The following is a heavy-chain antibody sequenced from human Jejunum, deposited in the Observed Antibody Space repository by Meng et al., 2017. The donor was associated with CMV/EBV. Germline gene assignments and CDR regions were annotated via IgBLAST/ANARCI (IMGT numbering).Heavy chain of an antibody. CDR2: IYYVGST. CDR1: GGAVSNCYRS. Sequence: VSGGAVSNCYRSWGWLRRPPGKPLEWLRSIYYVGSTSYNPSLKNRLTISIDRSRNEFSLELRSVTAADTAVYFCARNRTDNAAFDVWGRGTLVTVSS. CDR3: ARNRTDNAAFDV. D-gene: IGHD2-8*01. J-gene: IGHJ3*01. V-gene: IGHV4-61*01.